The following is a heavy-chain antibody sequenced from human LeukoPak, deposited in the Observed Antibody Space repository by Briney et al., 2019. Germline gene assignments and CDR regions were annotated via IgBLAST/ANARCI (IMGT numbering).Heavy chain of an antibody. CDR2: MNPNSGNT. V-gene: IGHV1-8*01. J-gene: IGHJ6*02. CDR1: GYTFTSYD. CDR3: ARWGAYDFTSYYYYGMDV. Sequence: ASVKVSCKASGYTFTSYDINWVRQATGQGLEGMGWMNPNSGNTGYAQKFQGRGTMTRNTSISTAYMELSSLRSEDTAVYYCARWGAYDFTSYYYYGMDVWGQGTTVTVSS. D-gene: IGHD3-3*01.